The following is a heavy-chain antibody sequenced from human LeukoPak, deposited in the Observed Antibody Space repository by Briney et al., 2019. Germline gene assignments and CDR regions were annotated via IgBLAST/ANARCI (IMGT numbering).Heavy chain of an antibody. Sequence: GGSLRLSCAASGFTFSNAWMSWVRQAPGKRLEWVGCIKSKTDGGTTDYAAPVKGRFTISRDDSKNTLYLQMNSLKTEDTAVYYCTTSYYYDSSGYSYYMDVWGKGTTVSVSS. J-gene: IGHJ6*03. CDR2: IKSKTDGGTT. CDR3: TTSYYYDSSGYSYYMDV. D-gene: IGHD3-22*01. V-gene: IGHV3-15*01. CDR1: GFTFSNAW.